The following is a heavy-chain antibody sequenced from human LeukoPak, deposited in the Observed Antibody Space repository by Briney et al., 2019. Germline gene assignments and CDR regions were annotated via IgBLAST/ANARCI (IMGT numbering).Heavy chain of an antibody. CDR2: IYSGGFT. V-gene: IGHV3-66*01. CDR3: VRANGYCSGGSCPGY. CDR1: GFTFSNYA. Sequence: GGSLRLSCAASGFTFSNYAMSWVRQAPGKGLEWVSVIYSGGFTYYADSVKGRFTISRDNSKNTLYLQMNSLRAEDTAVYYCVRANGYCSGGSCPGYWGQGTLVTVSS. D-gene: IGHD2-15*01. J-gene: IGHJ4*02.